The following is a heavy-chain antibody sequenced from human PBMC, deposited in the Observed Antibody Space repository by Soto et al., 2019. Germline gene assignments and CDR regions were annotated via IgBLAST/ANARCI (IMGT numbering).Heavy chain of an antibody. Sequence: SETLSLTCTVSNGSVSSGTYSWSWVRQPPGKGLEWIGYIYYSGTTYYTPSLKSRLTMSMDGANDHFSLDLTSVTAADTAVYFCARGHYYYGMDVWGQGITVTVSS. CDR2: IYYSGTT. J-gene: IGHJ6*02. CDR1: NGSVSSGTYS. V-gene: IGHV4-30-2*01. CDR3: ARGHYYYGMDV.